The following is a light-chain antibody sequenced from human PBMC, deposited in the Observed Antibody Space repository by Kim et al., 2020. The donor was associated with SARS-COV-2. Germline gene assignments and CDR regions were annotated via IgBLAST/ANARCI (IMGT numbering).Light chain of an antibody. CDR3: AAWDDSLSGPV. J-gene: IGLJ2*01. CDR1: SSNIGSNY. V-gene: IGLV1-47*01. Sequence: ELTQPPSASGTPGQRVTISCSGSSSNIGSNYVYWYQQLPGTAPKLLIYRKNQQPLGVPDRFSGSKSGTSASLAISGLRSEDEADYYCAAWDDSLSGPVFGGGTQLTFL. CDR2: RKN.